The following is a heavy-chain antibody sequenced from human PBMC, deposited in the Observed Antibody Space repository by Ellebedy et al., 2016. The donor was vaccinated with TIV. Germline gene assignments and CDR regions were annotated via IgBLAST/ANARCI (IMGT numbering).Heavy chain of an antibody. J-gene: IGHJ4*02. CDR2: ISSNGGST. D-gene: IGHD2-2*01. CDR3: AKGIVVVPDAPLERYFDD. V-gene: IGHV3-23*01. CDR1: GFPLATSH. Sequence: GESLKISCAVSGFPLATSHMSWVRQAPGKGLELVSAISSNGGSTYYTDSVKGRFTISRDNSKNTPSLQMNSLRAGDTAVYYCAKGIVVVPDAPLERYFDDWGQGTLVTVSS.